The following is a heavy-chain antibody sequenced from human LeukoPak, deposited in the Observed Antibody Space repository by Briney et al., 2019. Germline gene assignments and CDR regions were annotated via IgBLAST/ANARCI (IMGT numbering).Heavy chain of an antibody. CDR3: ARGKWELLVDY. CDR2: TYYSGST. CDR1: GGSISSGDYY. V-gene: IGHV4-30-4*01. J-gene: IGHJ4*02. D-gene: IGHD1-26*01. Sequence: SETLSLTCTVSGGSISSGDYYWSWIRQPPGKGLEWIGYTYYSGSTYYNPSLKSRVTISVDTSKNQFSLKLSSVTAADTAVYYCARGKWELLVDYWGQGTLVTVSS.